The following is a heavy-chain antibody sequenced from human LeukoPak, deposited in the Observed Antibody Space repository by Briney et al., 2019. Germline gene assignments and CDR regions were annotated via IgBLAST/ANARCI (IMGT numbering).Heavy chain of an antibody. Sequence: GGSLRLSCEASGFTFSNYGMIWVRQAPGKGLEWVSAISGNGAGTYYADSVKGRFTISRDNSKNTRYLQTSSLRAEDTAVYYCAKRGGFQTKEFDYWGQGTLVTVSS. V-gene: IGHV3-23*01. D-gene: IGHD3-10*01. CDR3: AKRGGFQTKEFDY. CDR2: ISGNGAGT. J-gene: IGHJ4*02. CDR1: GFTFSNYG.